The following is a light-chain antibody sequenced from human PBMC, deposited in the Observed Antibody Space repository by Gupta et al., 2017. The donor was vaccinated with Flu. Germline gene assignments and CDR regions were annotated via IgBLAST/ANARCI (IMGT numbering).Light chain of an antibody. V-gene: IGLV2-23*01. CDR3: CSYADSNNMWV. Sequence: QSALTQPASVSGSPGQSITISCTGSSSDIGNTDLVSWYQQHPGKAPKFMISEGHKRPSGVSERFPGSKSGNTASLTISGLQPEDEADYYCCSYADSNNMWVCGGGTRLTVL. J-gene: IGLJ3*02. CDR2: EGH. CDR1: SSDIGNTDL.